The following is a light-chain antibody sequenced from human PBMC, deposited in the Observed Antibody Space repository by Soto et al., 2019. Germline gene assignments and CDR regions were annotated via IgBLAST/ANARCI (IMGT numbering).Light chain of an antibody. CDR2: KAS. Sequence: DIQMTQSPSTLSASVGDRVTITCRASQRISSWLAWYQQKPGKAPTLLIYKASSLESGVPSRSSGSGSGTECTLTISSLQPDDVATYYCQQYNSYSYPFGQGTKLEIK. CDR1: QRISSW. CDR3: QQYNSYSYP. J-gene: IGKJ2*01. V-gene: IGKV1-5*03.